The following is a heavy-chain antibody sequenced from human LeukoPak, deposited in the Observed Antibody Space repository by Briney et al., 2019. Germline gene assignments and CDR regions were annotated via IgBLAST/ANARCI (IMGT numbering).Heavy chain of an antibody. V-gene: IGHV3-30-3*01. J-gene: IGHJ4*02. Sequence: GGSLRLSCAASGFTFSSYAMHWVRQAPGKGLEWVAVISYDGSNKYYADSVMGRFTISRDNSKNTLFLQMNSLRAEDTALYYCARDFSAAAEGTFFDYWGQGTLVTVSS. CDR2: ISYDGSNK. CDR3: ARDFSAAAEGTFFDY. D-gene: IGHD6-13*01. CDR1: GFTFSSYA.